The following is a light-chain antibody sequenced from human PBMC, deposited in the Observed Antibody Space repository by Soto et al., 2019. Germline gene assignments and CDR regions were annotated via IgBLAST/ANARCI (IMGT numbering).Light chain of an antibody. CDR2: SDS. CDR1: NIGSKG. Sequence: SYELTQPPSVSVAPGKTATITCGGNNIGSKGVHWYQQKPGQAPVVVINSDSDRPSGISERFSGSNSGNTATLTISRVEGGDEADYYCQVWDFSNDQGVFGGGTKVTVL. CDR3: QVWDFSNDQGV. J-gene: IGLJ3*02. V-gene: IGLV3-21*04.